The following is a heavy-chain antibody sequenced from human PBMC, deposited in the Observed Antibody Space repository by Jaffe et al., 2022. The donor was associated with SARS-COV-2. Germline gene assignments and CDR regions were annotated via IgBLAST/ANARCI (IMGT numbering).Heavy chain of an antibody. CDR1: GYTFTGYY. CDR3: AREFGSWNRYYYYGMDV. CDR2: INPNSGGT. D-gene: IGHD6-13*01. Sequence: QVQLVQSGAEVKKPGASVKVSCKASGYTFTGYYMHWVRQAPGQGLEWMGWINPNSGGTNYAQKFQGRVTMTRDTSISTAYMELSRLRSDDTAVYYCAREFGSWNRYYYYGMDVWGQGTTVTVSS. J-gene: IGHJ6*02. V-gene: IGHV1-2*02.